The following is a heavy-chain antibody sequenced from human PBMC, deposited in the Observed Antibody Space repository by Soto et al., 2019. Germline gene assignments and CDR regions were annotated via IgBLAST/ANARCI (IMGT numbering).Heavy chain of an antibody. V-gene: IGHV4-59*08. CDR2: IYYSGST. CDR1: GGSISSYY. Sequence: SETLSLTCTVSGGSISSYYWSWIRQPPGKGLEWIGYIYYSGSTNYNPSLKSRVTISVDTSKNQFSLKLSSVTAADTAEYYCARQGGGGGSYYYYGMDVWGQGTTVTVSS. J-gene: IGHJ6*02. D-gene: IGHD3-16*01. CDR3: ARQGGGGGSYYYYGMDV.